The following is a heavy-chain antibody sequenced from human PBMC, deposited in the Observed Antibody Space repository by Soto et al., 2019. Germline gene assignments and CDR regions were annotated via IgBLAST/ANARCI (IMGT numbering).Heavy chain of an antibody. CDR2: IHDGGTT. Sequence: QVKLQESGPGLVKPSGTLSLTCAVSGGSINSNRWWTWVRQAPGKGLEWIGEIHDGGTTNYNLSLKSRVTLSIDESKNQFSLDMKSVIAADTAVYYCAGQWAAGYGAFAPWGQGILVTVSS. CDR3: AGQWAAGYGAFAP. D-gene: IGHD3-9*01. CDR1: GGSINSNRW. J-gene: IGHJ5*02. V-gene: IGHV4-4*02.